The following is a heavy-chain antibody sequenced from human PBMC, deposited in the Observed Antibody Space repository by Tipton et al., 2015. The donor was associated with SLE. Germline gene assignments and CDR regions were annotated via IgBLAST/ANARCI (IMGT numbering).Heavy chain of an antibody. J-gene: IGHJ4*02. CDR1: GGSISSHY. D-gene: IGHD6-6*01. Sequence: TLSLTCTVPGGSISSHYWSWIRQPPGKGLEWIGYIYYSGSTNYNPSLKSRATISVDTSNNQFSLKLSSVTAADTAVYYCARGVIAARRGRFDYWGQGTLVTVSS. CDR3: ARGVIAARRGRFDY. V-gene: IGHV4-59*11. CDR2: IYYSGST.